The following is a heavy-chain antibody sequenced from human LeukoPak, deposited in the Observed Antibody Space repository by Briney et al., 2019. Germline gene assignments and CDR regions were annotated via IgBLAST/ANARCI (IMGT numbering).Heavy chain of an antibody. V-gene: IGHV1-69*04. CDR1: GGTFSEDV. CDR3: TREGVYAPDPSSYHRAPFDI. Sequence: SVKVSCKASGGTFSEDVITWVRQAPGQRPEWMGRVIPVLGVSNFAQKFRGRITITADKSTSTGHMELSRLEFGDTAIYYCTREGVYAPDPSSYHRAPFDIWGQGTVVIVSS. CDR2: VIPVLGVS. D-gene: IGHD3-16*02. J-gene: IGHJ3*02.